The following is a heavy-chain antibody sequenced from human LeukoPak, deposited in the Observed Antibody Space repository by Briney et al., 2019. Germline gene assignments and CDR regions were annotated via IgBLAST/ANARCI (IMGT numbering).Heavy chain of an antibody. J-gene: IGHJ3*02. Sequence: SVKASCKASGGTFSSYAISWVRQAPGQGLEWMGGIIPIFGTANYAQKFQGRVTITADESTSTAYMKLSSLRSEDTAVYYCAKADYYGSGSYYNGAFDIWGQGTMVTVSS. CDR3: AKADYYGSGSYYNGAFDI. V-gene: IGHV1-69*13. D-gene: IGHD3-10*01. CDR2: IIPIFGTA. CDR1: GGTFSSYA.